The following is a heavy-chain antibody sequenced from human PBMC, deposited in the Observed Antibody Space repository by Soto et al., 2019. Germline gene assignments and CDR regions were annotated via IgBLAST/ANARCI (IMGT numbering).Heavy chain of an antibody. CDR1: GYTFTTYG. CDR2: ISAYNGNT. D-gene: IGHD4-17*01. CDR3: ARAYGDPPDASDV. V-gene: IGHV1-18*04. Sequence: QVQLVQSGAEVTKPGASVKVSCKTSGYTFTTYGITWVRQAPGEGLEWLGWISAYNGNTNYGKKFQDRVTMTTDTSTNAAYVELRRVTYDDTAMYYWARAYGDPPDASDVWGQRTMVTVSS. J-gene: IGHJ3*01.